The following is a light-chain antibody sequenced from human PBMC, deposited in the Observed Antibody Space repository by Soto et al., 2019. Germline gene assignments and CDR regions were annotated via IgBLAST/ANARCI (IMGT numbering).Light chain of an antibody. V-gene: IGKV3-11*01. Sequence: EIVLTQSPATLSLSPGERATLSCRASQSVSSYLAWYQQKPGQAPRILIYDASNRATGIPARFSGSGSGTAFTLTISSLEPEDFSVYYCQQRSNWPQFTFGPGTKVDIK. CDR3: QQRSNWPQFT. CDR1: QSVSSY. CDR2: DAS. J-gene: IGKJ3*01.